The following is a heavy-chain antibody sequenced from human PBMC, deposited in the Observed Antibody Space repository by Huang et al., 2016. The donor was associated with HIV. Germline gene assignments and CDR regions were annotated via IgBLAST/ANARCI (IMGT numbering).Heavy chain of an antibody. V-gene: IGHV3-21*01. CDR2: ISPSSSFI. Sequence: EVQLVDSGGGLVTPGGAVRRSCAASGFILDSFNLFWVRQTPAKGLQWVASISPSSSFIEYADSVKGRFSISRDNAKNSLYLQMNSLRGEDTAVYYCVKDRGQQLSPFDSWGQGTLVTVSS. CDR3: VKDRGQQLSPFDS. J-gene: IGHJ4*02. D-gene: IGHD6-13*01. CDR1: GFILDSFN.